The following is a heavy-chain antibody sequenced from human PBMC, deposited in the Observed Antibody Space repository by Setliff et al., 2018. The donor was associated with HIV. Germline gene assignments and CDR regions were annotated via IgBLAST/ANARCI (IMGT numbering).Heavy chain of an antibody. D-gene: IGHD4-17*01. CDR3: ARVQMAYAAFDV. V-gene: IGHV4-4*07. J-gene: IGHJ3*01. CDR2: LHLSGKS. Sequence: SETLSLTCNISGVSIDSHYWSWIRQAAGQELEWIGRLHLSGKSNYNPSLKSRITLSVDKSKNQFSLQLKSMTVADTAKYFCARVQMAYAAFDVWGQGTMVTVSS. CDR1: GVSIDSHY.